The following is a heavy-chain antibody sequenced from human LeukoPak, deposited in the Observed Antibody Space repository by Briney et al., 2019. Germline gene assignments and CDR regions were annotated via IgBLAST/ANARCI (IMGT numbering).Heavy chain of an antibody. CDR2: ISMSGGDT. V-gene: IGHV3-23*01. D-gene: IGHD1-26*01. CDR3: SKPGSGSYFTNNCFDP. CDR1: GFTFSSCA. Sequence: GGSLRLSCAPSGFTFSSCAMSWVRQAPGKGLEWVSTISMSGGDTFYADSVKGRFTVSRDNSKNTLYLQMNSLRAEDTAMYFCSKPGSGSYFTNNCFDPWGQGTLVTVSS. J-gene: IGHJ5*02.